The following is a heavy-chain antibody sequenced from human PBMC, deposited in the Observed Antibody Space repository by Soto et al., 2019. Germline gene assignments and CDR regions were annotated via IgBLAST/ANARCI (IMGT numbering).Heavy chain of an antibody. CDR2: IWYDGSNK. J-gene: IGHJ5*02. CDR3: ARGLEMATMNWFDP. CDR1: GFTFSSYW. V-gene: IGHV3-33*08. D-gene: IGHD5-12*01. Sequence: GGSLRLSCVASGFTFSSYWMHWVRQAPGKGLEWVAVIWYDGSNKYYADSVKGRFTISRDNSKNTLYLQMNSLRAEDTAVYYCARGLEMATMNWFDPWGQGTLVTVSS.